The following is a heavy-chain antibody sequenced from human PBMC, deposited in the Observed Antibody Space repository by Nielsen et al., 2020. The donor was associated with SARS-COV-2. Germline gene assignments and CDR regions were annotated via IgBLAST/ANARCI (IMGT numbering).Heavy chain of an antibody. CDR2: IVVGSGNT. J-gene: IGHJ4*02. Sequence: WVRQAPGQRLEWIGWIVVGSGNTNYAQKFQERVTITRDMSTSTAYMELSRLRSDDTAVYYCASLDYWGQGTLVTVSS. CDR3: ASLDY. D-gene: IGHD3-16*01. V-gene: IGHV1-58*01.